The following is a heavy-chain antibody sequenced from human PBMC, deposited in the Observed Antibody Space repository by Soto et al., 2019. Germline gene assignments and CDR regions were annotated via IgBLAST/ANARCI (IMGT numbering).Heavy chain of an antibody. CDR3: ARDLIPFASHPAPRAYRDY. V-gene: IGHV1-3*01. Sequence: ASVKVSCKASGYTFTSYAVHWVRQAPGQRLEWMGWINAGNGNTKYSQKFQGRVTITRDTSASTAYMELSSLRSEDTAVYYCARDLIPFASHPAPRAYRDYWGQGTLVTVSS. J-gene: IGHJ4*02. CDR2: INAGNGNT. D-gene: IGHD2-21*01. CDR1: GYTFTSYA.